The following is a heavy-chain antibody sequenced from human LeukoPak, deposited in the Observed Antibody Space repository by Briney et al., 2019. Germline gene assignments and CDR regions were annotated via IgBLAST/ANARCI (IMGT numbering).Heavy chain of an antibody. D-gene: IGHD2-2*01. CDR3: ARYCSDTSCYWVGAYDY. J-gene: IGHJ4*02. Sequence: GGSLRLSCAASGFTFSSYAMHWVRQAPGKGLEYVSAISSNGGSTYYANSVKGRFNISRDNSKNTLYLQMGSLGAEDMAVYYCARYCSDTSCYWVGAYDYWGQGTLVTVSS. V-gene: IGHV3-64*01. CDR1: GFTFSSYA. CDR2: ISSNGGST.